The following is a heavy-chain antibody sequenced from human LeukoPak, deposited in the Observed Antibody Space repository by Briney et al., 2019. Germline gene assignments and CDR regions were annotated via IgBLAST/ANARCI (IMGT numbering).Heavy chain of an antibody. CDR1: GFTFGDYY. CDR3: ARDKKVRYSSGWYNY. V-gene: IGHV3-11*01. D-gene: IGHD6-19*01. CDR2: ISSSGSTI. J-gene: IGHJ4*02. Sequence: KPGGSLRLSCAASGFTFGDYYMSWIRQAPGKGLEWVSYISSSGSTIYYADSVKGRFTISRDNAKNSLYLQMDSLRAEDTAVYYCARDKKVRYSSGWYNYWGQGTLVTVSS.